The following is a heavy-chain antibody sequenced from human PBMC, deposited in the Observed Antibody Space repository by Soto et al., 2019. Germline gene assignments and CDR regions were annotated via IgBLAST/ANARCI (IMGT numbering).Heavy chain of an antibody. V-gene: IGHV3-11*01. CDR3: ARDGGYCGGDCPATYYYGMDV. CDR2: ISSSGSTI. D-gene: IGHD2-21*02. CDR1: GFTFSDYY. Sequence: VGSLRLSCAASGFTFSDYYMSWIRQAPGKGLEWVSYISSSGSTIYYADSVKGRFTISRDNAKNSLYLQMNSLRAEDTAVYYCARDGGYCGGDCPATYYYGMDVWGQGTTVTVSS. J-gene: IGHJ6*02.